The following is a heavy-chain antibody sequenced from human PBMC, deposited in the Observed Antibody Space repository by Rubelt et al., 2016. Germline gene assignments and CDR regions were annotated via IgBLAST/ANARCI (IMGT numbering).Heavy chain of an antibody. Sequence: MHWVRQAPGQRLEWMGWINAGNGNTKYSQKFPGRVTITRDTSASTAYMELSSLRSEDTAVYYCARDLKVRGVTPNYYYYGMDVWGQGTTVTVSS. D-gene: IGHD3-10*01. J-gene: IGHJ6*02. CDR3: ARDLKVRGVTPNYYYYGMDV. V-gene: IGHV1-3*01. CDR2: INAGNGNT.